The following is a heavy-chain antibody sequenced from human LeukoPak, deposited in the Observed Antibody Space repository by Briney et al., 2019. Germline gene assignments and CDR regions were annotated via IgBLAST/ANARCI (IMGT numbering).Heavy chain of an antibody. V-gene: IGHV4-34*01. CDR3: ARVNKQWLVHVRWFDP. J-gene: IGHJ5*02. CDR2: INHSGST. D-gene: IGHD6-19*01. CDR1: GGSFSGYY. Sequence: SETLSLTCAVYGGSFSGYYWSWIRQPPGKGLEWIGEINHSGSTNYNPSLKSRVTISVDTSKNQFSLKLSSVTAADTAVYYCARVNKQWLVHVRWFDPWGREPWSPSPQ.